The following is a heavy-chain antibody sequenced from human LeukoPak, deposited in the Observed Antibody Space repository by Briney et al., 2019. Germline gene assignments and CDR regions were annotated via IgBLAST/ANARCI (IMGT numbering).Heavy chain of an antibody. CDR3: AREHDGGEWGRAFDI. J-gene: IGHJ3*02. CDR1: GFNYNTHW. CDR2: INEDGSET. D-gene: IGHD2-21*01. Sequence: GGSLSLSCVASGFNYNTHWMSWVRRARGKGLEGVANINEDGSETYYVDSVKGRFTISRANAKNSLNLQLNGLRAEDTGLYYCAREHDGGEWGRAFDIWGQGTMVTVSS. V-gene: IGHV3-7*01.